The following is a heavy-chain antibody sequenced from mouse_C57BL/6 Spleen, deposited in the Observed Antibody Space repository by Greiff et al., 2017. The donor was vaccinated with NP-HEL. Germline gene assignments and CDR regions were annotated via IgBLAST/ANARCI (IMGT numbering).Heavy chain of an antibody. CDR3: ASWGRGCDYLCYFDY. V-gene: IGHV1-59*01. J-gene: IGHJ2*01. Sequence: QVQLQQPGAELVRPGTSVKLSCKASGYTFTSYWMHWVKQRPGQGLEWIGVIDPSDSYTNYNQKFKGKATLTVDTASSTAYMQLSSRTSEDAAVYYCASWGRGCDYLCYFDYWGKGTTLTVSA. CDR1: GYTFTSYW. CDR2: IDPSDSYT. D-gene: IGHD2-4*01.